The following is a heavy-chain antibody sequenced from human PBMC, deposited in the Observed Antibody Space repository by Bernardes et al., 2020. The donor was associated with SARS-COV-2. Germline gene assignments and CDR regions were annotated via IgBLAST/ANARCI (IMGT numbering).Heavy chain of an antibody. CDR3: AGGRRVYYYDSRNNWFDP. CDR1: GGSFSGYY. V-gene: IGHV4-34*01. J-gene: IGHJ5*02. CDR2: INHSGST. Sequence: SETLSLTCAVYGGSFSGYYWSWIRQPPGKGLEWNGEINHSGSTNYNPSLKSRVTIAVDTSKNQFSLKLSSVTAADTAMYYCAGGRRVYYYDSRNNWFDPGGQGTLVTVSS. D-gene: IGHD3-22*01.